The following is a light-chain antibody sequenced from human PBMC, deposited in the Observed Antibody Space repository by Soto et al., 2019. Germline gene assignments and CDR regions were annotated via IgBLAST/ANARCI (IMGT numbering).Light chain of an antibody. CDR2: KAS. CDR3: QHYNSYSEA. V-gene: IGKV1-5*03. J-gene: IGKJ1*01. Sequence: IPLTQSPSSVSAYLEDRVTIACRASQTISSWLAWYQQKPGKAPKLLIYKASTLKSGVPSRFSGSGSGTEFTLTISSLQPDDFATYYCQHYNSYSEAFGQGTKV. CDR1: QTISSW.